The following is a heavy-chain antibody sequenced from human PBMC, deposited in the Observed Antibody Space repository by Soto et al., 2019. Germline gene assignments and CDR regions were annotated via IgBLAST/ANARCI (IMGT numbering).Heavy chain of an antibody. V-gene: IGHV1-69*13. J-gene: IGHJ6*02. CDR2: IIPIFGTA. CDR1: GGTFSSYA. D-gene: IGHD2-15*01. Sequence: GASVKVSCKASGGTFSSYAISWVRQAPGQGLEWMGGIIPIFGTANYAQKFQGRVTITADESTSTAYMELSSLRSEDTAVYYCAREYCSGGSCHQTYYYYGMDVWGQGTTVTVSS. CDR3: AREYCSGGSCHQTYYYYGMDV.